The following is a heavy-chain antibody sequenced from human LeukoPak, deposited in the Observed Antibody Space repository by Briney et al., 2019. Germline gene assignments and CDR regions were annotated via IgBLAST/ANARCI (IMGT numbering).Heavy chain of an antibody. CDR2: IGSNFETI. CDR3: LRGDRRDY. J-gene: IGHJ4*02. Sequence: GGSLRLSCVASGFAFSSYAMNWVRQAPGKGLEWVSYIGSNFETIYADSVKGRFIISRDNAKDSLYLQMNSLRVEDTAVYYCLRGDRRDYWGQGTLVTVSS. CDR1: GFAFSSYA. V-gene: IGHV3-48*03.